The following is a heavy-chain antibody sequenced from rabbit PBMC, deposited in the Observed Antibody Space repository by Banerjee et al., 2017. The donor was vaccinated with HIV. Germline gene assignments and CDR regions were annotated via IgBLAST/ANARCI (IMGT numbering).Heavy chain of an antibody. J-gene: IGHJ4*01. D-gene: IGHD8-1*01. CDR3: ARGTFSSYVNL. V-gene: IGHV1S45*01. CDR2: INTSSGNT. CDR1: GFSFSNKYV. Sequence: QEQLEESGGDLVKPEGSLTLTCTASGFSFSNKYVMCWVRQAPGKGLEWIACINTSSGNTVYATWAKGRSTISKASWTTVTLQMTSLTAADTATYFCARGTFSSYVNLWGPGTLVTVS.